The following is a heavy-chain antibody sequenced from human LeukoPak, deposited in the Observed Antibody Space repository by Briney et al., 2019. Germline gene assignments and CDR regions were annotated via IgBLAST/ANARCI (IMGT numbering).Heavy chain of an antibody. CDR1: GYTLTGYY. V-gene: IGHV1-2*02. Sequence: ASVKVSCKASGYTLTGYYMHWVRQAPGQGLEWMGWINPNSGGTNYAQKFQGRVTMTRDTSISTAYMELSRLRSDDTAVYYCARGVYYYDSSGYYLWGQGTLVTVSS. CDR2: INPNSGGT. J-gene: IGHJ5*02. D-gene: IGHD3-22*01. CDR3: ARGVYYYDSSGYYL.